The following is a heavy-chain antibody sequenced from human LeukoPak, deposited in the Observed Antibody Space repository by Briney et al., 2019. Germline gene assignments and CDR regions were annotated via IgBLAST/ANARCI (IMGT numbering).Heavy chain of an antibody. CDR3: MCWGTDNH. CDR1: GLTFRSYW. Sequence: GGSLRLSCTFSGLTFRSYWMNWVRQAPGKGLEWVANVNPGGNEIRSVDSVKGRSIISRDNAKNSLDLQMSSLRVEDTAVYYCMCWGTDNHRGQGILVTVSS. CDR2: VNPGGNEI. J-gene: IGHJ4*02. V-gene: IGHV3-7*01. D-gene: IGHD7-27*01.